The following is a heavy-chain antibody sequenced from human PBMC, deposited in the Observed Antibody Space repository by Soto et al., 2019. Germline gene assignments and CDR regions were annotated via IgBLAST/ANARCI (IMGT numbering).Heavy chain of an antibody. D-gene: IGHD1-20*01. CDR3: ARDQTGITTTGGGRIDH. CDR2: VSFDGSNK. J-gene: IGHJ4*02. CDR1: GFTFSTHA. Sequence: QVQLVESGGGVVQPGRSLRLSCAASGFTFSTHAMHWVRQAPGKGLECVAIVSFDGSNKYYADSVKGRFTISRDNSKNTLYLQMSGLTPEDTAVYYCARDQTGITTTGGGRIDHWGQGPRVTVSS. V-gene: IGHV3-30-3*01.